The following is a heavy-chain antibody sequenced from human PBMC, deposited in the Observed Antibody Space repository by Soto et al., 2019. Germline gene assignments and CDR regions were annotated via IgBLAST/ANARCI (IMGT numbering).Heavy chain of an antibody. CDR1: GYTFTSYD. J-gene: IGHJ6*02. CDR2: MNPNSGNT. Sequence: QVQLVQSGAEVKKPGASVKVSCKASGYTFTSYDINWVRQATGQGLEWMGWMNPNSGNTGYAQKFQGRVTMTRNTSISTAYMELSSLRSEDTAVYYCARGIAAAGSPTPLGEYYYGMDVWGQGTTVTVSS. CDR3: ARGIAAAGSPTPLGEYYYGMDV. D-gene: IGHD6-13*01. V-gene: IGHV1-8*01.